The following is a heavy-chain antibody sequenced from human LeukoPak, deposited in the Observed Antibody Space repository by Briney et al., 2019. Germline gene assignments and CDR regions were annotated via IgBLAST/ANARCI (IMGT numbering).Heavy chain of an antibody. J-gene: IGHJ6*04. D-gene: IGHD6-13*01. CDR3: TTESRIAAAGIIYWTLRYGMDV. V-gene: IGHV3-15*01. CDR1: RYTFSNAW. Sequence: GGSLRLSCATSRYTFSNAWLSWVSQAPGKGLEWVGRIKSITDGGTTDYAAPVKGRFTISRDDSKNTLYLQMNSLKTEDTAVYYCTTESRIAAAGIIYWTLRYGMDVWGKGTTFTVSS. CDR2: IKSITDGGTT.